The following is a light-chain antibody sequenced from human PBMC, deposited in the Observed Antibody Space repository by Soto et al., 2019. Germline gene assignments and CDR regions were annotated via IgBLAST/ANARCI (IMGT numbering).Light chain of an antibody. CDR3: QRYNNWPLT. CDR2: DTS. V-gene: IGKV3-15*01. CDR1: QGIGDT. Sequence: EIVMTQSPATLSVSPGERSTLSCRASQGIGDTLAWSQQTTGKTPRLLIYDTSTRATGVPARFSGSRSGAEFTLTINSLQSEDFGVYYCQRYNNWPLTFGGGPKVEVK. J-gene: IGKJ4*01.